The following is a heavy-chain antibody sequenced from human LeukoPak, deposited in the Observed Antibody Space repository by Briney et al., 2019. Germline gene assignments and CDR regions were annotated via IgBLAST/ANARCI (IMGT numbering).Heavy chain of an antibody. CDR1: GFTFSSYA. V-gene: IGHV3-23*01. CDR3: AKVENYYDSSGSMPPQQVGPPYFDY. D-gene: IGHD3-22*01. Sequence: GGSLTLSCAASGFTFSSYAMSWVRPAPGKGLEWVSAINGGGGSTYYADSVKGRLTISRHNSKNTLYLQMNSMRAEDTAVYYCAKVENYYDSSGSMPPQQVGPPYFDYWGQGTLVTVSS. J-gene: IGHJ4*02. CDR2: INGGGGST.